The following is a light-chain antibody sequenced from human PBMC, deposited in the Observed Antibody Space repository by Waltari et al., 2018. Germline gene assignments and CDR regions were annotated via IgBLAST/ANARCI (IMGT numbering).Light chain of an antibody. CDR3: QQRSAWPPT. CDR1: QSLSSY. V-gene: IGKV3-11*01. Sequence: EIVLTQSPATLSLSPGERATLSCRASQSLSSYLAWYQQRPGQAPRLLIYDASNRATGIPARFSSSGFGTDFTLTISSLEPEDFAVYYCQQRSAWPPTFGPGTRVDIK. CDR2: DAS. J-gene: IGKJ3*01.